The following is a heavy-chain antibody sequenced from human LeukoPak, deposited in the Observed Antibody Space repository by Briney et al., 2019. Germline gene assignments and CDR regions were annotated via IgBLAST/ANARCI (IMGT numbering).Heavy chain of an antibody. CDR3: ARVAASDIVVVPAATFDY. CDR1: GFTFSSYS. V-gene: IGHV3-48*01. J-gene: IGHJ4*02. Sequence: GGSLRLSCAASGFTFSSYSMNWVRQAPGKGLEWVSYISSSSSTIYYADSVEGRFTISRDNAKNSLYLQMNSLRAEDTAVYYCARVAASDIVVVPAATFDYWGQGTLVTVSS. CDR2: ISSSSSTI. D-gene: IGHD2-2*01.